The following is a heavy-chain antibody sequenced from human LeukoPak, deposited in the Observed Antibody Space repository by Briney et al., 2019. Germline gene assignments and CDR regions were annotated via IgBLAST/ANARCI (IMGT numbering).Heavy chain of an antibody. V-gene: IGHV3-30*18. J-gene: IGHJ3*02. D-gene: IGHD6-19*01. CDR1: GFTFSSYG. CDR3: AKDSGIAVAGTLRAFDI. CDR2: ISYDGSNK. Sequence: GRSLRLSCAASGFTFSSYGMHWVRQAPGKGLEWVAVISYDGSNKYFADSVKGRFTISRDNSKNTLYLQMNSLRAEDTAVYYCAKDSGIAVAGTLRAFDIWGQGTMATVSS.